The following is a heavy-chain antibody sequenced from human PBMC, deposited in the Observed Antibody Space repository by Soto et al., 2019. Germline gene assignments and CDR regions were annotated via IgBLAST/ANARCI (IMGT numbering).Heavy chain of an antibody. D-gene: IGHD3-10*01. CDR3: ARDRYYYGSGINYYYYGMDV. Sequence: ASVKVSCKASGYTFTGYYMHWVRQAPGQGLEWMGWINPNSGGTNYAQKFQGWVTMTRDTSISTAYMELSRLRSDDTDVYYCARDRYYYGSGINYYYYGMDVWGQGTTVTVSS. V-gene: IGHV1-2*04. CDR1: GYTFTGYY. CDR2: INPNSGGT. J-gene: IGHJ6*02.